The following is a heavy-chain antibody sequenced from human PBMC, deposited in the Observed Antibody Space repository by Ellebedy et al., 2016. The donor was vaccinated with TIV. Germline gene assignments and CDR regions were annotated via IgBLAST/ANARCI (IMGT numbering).Heavy chain of an antibody. CDR1: GGSISSYY. J-gene: IGHJ5*02. V-gene: IGHV4-4*07. Sequence: MPSETLSLTCTVSGGSISSYYWSWIRQPAGKGLEWIGRIYTSGSTNYNPSLKSRVTMSVDTSKNQFSLELSSVTAADTAVYYCAKVRIAVAGTGWFDPWGQGTLVTVSS. D-gene: IGHD6-19*01. CDR3: AKVRIAVAGTGWFDP. CDR2: IYTSGST.